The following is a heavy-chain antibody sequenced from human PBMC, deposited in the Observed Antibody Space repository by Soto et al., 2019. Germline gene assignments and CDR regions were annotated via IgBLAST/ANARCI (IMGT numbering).Heavy chain of an antibody. D-gene: IGHD2-2*01. CDR1: GYTFTGYY. CDR3: GTGGYCSSTSCKKTLDYYYMDV. V-gene: IGHV1-2*04. Sequence: ASVKVSCKASGYTFTGYYMHWVRQAPGQGLEWMGWINPNSGGTNYAQKFQGWVTMTRDTSISTAHMELSRLRSDDTAVYYCGTGGYCSSTSCKKTLDYYYMDVGGKGTTVTVSS. J-gene: IGHJ6*03. CDR2: INPNSGGT.